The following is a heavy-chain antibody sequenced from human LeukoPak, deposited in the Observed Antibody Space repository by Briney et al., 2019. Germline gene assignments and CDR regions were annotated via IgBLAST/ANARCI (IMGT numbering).Heavy chain of an antibody. Sequence: SETLSLTCAVYGGSFSGYYWSWIRQPPGKGLEWIGEINHSGSTNYNPSLKSRVTISVDTSKNQFSLKLSSVTAADTAVYYCARDQATVTLDYWGQGTLVTVSS. CDR2: INHSGST. CDR1: GGSFSGYY. CDR3: ARDQATVTLDY. J-gene: IGHJ4*02. D-gene: IGHD4-17*01. V-gene: IGHV4-34*01.